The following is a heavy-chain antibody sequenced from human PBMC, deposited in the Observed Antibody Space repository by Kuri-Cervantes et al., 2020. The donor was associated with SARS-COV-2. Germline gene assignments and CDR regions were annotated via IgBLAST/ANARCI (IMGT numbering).Heavy chain of an antibody. CDR1: GFTFGDYF. Sequence: GGSLRLSCTVSGFTFGDYFMSWICQAPGQGLEWVSYISKTGSYANYVDSVSGIFTTSRDNAKNLLFLQMNSLRAEDTAVYYCARDLANCSYNSCYNFGLWGQGTLVTVSS. D-gene: IGHD2-2*02. CDR2: ISKTGSYA. J-gene: IGHJ4*02. V-gene: IGHV3-11*06. CDR3: ARDLANCSYNSCYNFGL.